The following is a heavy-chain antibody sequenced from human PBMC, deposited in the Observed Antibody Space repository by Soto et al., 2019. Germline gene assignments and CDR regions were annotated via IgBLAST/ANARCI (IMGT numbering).Heavy chain of an antibody. CDR3: ARDKITGLFDY. CDR1: GGSFSGYS. Sequence: QVQLQQWGAGLLKPSETLSLTCAVYGGSFSGYSWTWIRQPPGTGREWIGEINHSGSTNYNPSLKSLVTISVDTSKNQFSLKLTSVTAADTAVYYCARDKITGLFDYWGQGALVTVSS. CDR2: INHSGST. D-gene: IGHD2-8*02. J-gene: IGHJ4*02. V-gene: IGHV4-34*01.